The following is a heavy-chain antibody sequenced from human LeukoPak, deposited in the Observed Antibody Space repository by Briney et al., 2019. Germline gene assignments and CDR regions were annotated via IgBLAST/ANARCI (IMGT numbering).Heavy chain of an antibody. CDR3: ARAGITIFGVVIMYYYYGMDV. V-gene: IGHV3-30-3*01. D-gene: IGHD3-3*01. J-gene: IGHJ6*02. Sequence: PGRSLRLSCAASGFTFSSYAMHWVRQAPGKGLEWVAVISCDGSNKYYADSVKGRFTISRDNSKNTLYLQMNSLRAEDTAVYYCARAGITIFGVVIMYYYYGMDVWGQGTTVTVSS. CDR2: ISCDGSNK. CDR1: GFTFSSYA.